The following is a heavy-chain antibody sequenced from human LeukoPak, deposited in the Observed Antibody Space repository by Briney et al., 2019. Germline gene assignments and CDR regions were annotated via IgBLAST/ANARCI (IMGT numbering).Heavy chain of an antibody. CDR3: AKDKLWGSGSYHWFDP. CDR1: GFTFSSYG. Sequence: GGSLRLSCAASGFTFSSYGMSWVRQAPGKGLEWVSAISGSGGSTYYADSVKGRFTISRDNSKNTLYLQMNSLRAEDTAVYYCAKDKLWGSGSYHWFDPWGQGTLVTVSS. V-gene: IGHV3-23*01. D-gene: IGHD3-10*01. CDR2: ISGSGGST. J-gene: IGHJ5*02.